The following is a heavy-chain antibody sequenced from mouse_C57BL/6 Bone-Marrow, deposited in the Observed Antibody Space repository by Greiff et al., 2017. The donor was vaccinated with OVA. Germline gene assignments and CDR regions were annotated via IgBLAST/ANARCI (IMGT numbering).Heavy chain of an antibody. CDR2: IRNKANGYTT. CDR3: ARARTGAMDY. V-gene: IGHV7-3*01. J-gene: IGHJ4*01. D-gene: IGHD3-3*01. CDR1: GFTFTDYY. Sequence: DVKLVESGGGLVQPGGSLSLSCAASGFTFTDYYMSWVRQPPGKALEWLGFIRNKANGYTTEYSASVKGRFTISRDNSQSILYLQMNALRAEDSATYYCARARTGAMDYWGQGTSVTVSS.